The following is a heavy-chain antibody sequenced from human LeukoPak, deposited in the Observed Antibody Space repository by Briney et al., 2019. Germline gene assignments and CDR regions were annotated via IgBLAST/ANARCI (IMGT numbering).Heavy chain of an antibody. CDR1: GFTFSSYW. Sequence: GGSLRLSCAASGFTFSSYWMHWVRQAPGKGLLLVSRINSDGSTTSYVDSVKGRFTISRDNAKNTLYLQMNSLRAEDTAVYYCARVPNSSGWYATYWGQGTLVTVSS. J-gene: IGHJ4*02. CDR3: ARVPNSSGWYATY. V-gene: IGHV3-74*01. D-gene: IGHD6-19*01. CDR2: INSDGSTT.